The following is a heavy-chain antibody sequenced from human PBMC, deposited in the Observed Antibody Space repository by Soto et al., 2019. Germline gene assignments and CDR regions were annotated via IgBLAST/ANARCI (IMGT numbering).Heavy chain of an antibody. CDR2: ISAYNGNT. J-gene: IGHJ5*02. D-gene: IGHD2-2*01. CDR1: GYTFTSYG. V-gene: IGHV1-18*01. CDR3: ARRIVVVPAARIWFDP. Sequence: QVQLVQSGAEVKKPGASVKVSCQASGYTFTSYGISWVRQAPGQGLEWMGWISAYNGNTNYAQKLKGRVTMTTDTSTSTAYMVLRSMRSDDTAVYYCARRIVVVPAARIWFDPWGQGTLVTVSS.